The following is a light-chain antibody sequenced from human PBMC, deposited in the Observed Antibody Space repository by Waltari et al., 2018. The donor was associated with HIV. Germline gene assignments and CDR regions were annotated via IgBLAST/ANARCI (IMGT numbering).Light chain of an antibody. CDR2: EVS. Sequence: QSVLTQPPSVSGAPGQRVTISCTGSSPNIGAGYDVHWYQQHPGKAPKLMIYEVSKRPSGVPDRFSGSKSGNTASLTVSGLQAEDEADYYCSSYAGSNFVVFGGGTKLTVL. J-gene: IGLJ2*01. CDR1: SPNIGAGYD. CDR3: SSYAGSNFVV. V-gene: IGLV1-40*01.